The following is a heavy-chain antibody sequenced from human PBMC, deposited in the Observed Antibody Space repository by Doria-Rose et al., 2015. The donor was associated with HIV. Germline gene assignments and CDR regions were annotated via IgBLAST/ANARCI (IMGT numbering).Heavy chain of an antibody. D-gene: IGHD6-13*01. Sequence: QVTLEESGPVLVKPTETLTLTCTVSGVSLSSPGMGVSWIRQPPGKALEWLANIFSDDERSYKKSLKSRLTISRGTSKSQVVLTMTDMDPVDTATYYCARIKSSRWYHKYYFDFWGQGTLVIVSA. CDR3: ARIKSSRWYHKYYFDF. J-gene: IGHJ4*02. CDR2: IFSDDER. CDR1: GVSLSSPGMG. V-gene: IGHV2-26*01.